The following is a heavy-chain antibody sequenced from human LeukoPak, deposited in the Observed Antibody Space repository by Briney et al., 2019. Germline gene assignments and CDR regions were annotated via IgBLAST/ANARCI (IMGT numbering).Heavy chain of an antibody. CDR1: GFTFSDYY. J-gene: IGHJ3*02. CDR2: ISSSGSTI. Sequence: GGSLRLSCAASGFTFSDYYMSWIRQAPGKGLEWVSYISSSGSTIFYADSVKGRFTISRDNAKNSLYLQMNSLRAEDTAVYYCARDGAGFVVVPAATPLPYQDAFDIWGQGTMVTVSS. D-gene: IGHD2-2*01. V-gene: IGHV3-11*04. CDR3: ARDGAGFVVVPAATPLPYQDAFDI.